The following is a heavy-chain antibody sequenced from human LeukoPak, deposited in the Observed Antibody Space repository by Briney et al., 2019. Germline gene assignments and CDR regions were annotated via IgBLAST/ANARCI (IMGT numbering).Heavy chain of an antibody. D-gene: IGHD2/OR15-2a*01. V-gene: IGHV4-34*01. Sequence: SETLSLTCAVYGGSFSGYYWSWIRQPPGKGLEWIGEINHSGSTNYNPSLKSRVTISVDTSKNQFSLKLSSVTAADTAVYYCAGTTSDWYFDLWGRGTLVTVSS. CDR2: INHSGST. CDR3: AGTTSDWYFDL. J-gene: IGHJ2*01. CDR1: GGSFSGYY.